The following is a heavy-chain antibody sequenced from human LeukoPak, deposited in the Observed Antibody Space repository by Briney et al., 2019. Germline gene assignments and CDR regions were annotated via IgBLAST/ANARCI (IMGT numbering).Heavy chain of an antibody. D-gene: IGHD2/OR15-2a*01. Sequence: GRSLRLSCAASGFTFSTYAMSWVRQAPGKGLEWVSAITDSGGRTYYADSVKGRFTFSRDNSKNTLYLQMNGLRAEDTAVYYCAKDVRVGASHFDYWGQGTLVTVSS. CDR1: GFTFSTYA. J-gene: IGHJ4*02. V-gene: IGHV3-23*01. CDR2: ITDSGGRT. CDR3: AKDVRVGASHFDY.